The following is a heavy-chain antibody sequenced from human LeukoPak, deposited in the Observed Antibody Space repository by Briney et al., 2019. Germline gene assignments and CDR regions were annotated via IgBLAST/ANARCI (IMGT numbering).Heavy chain of an antibody. CDR1: GFTFSSYA. Sequence: PGGSLRLSCAASGFTFSSYAMRWVRQAPGKGLEWVSAVSGSGGSTYYADSVKGRFTISRDNSKNTLYLQMNSLRAEDTAVYYCAKTLAYYFDYWGQGTLVTVSS. CDR3: AKTLAYYFDY. CDR2: VSGSGGST. V-gene: IGHV3-23*01. J-gene: IGHJ4*02.